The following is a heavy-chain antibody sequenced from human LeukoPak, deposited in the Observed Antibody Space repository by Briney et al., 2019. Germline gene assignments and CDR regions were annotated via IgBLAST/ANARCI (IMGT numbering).Heavy chain of an antibody. CDR1: GFTFSSYV. CDR3: ARAGGYITSWYFDH. CDR2: FCVSGGST. D-gene: IGHD6-13*01. V-gene: IGHV3-23*01. J-gene: IGHJ4*02. Sequence: GGSLRLSCAASGFTFSSYVMSWVRPAPGKGLEWVSGFCVSGGSTHYADSVKGRFTISRDTSKNTLYLQMNSLRAEDTAIYYCARAGGYITSWYFDHWGQGTLVTVSS.